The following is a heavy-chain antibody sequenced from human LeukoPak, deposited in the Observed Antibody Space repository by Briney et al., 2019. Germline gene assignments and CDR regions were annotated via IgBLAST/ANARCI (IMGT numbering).Heavy chain of an antibody. Sequence: ASVKVSCKASGYTFTGYYMHWVRQAPGQGLEWMGWINPHTGGTNYAQKFQGRVTMTRDASISTAYLQWISLKASDTAIYYCARAYRSHNSDYYNFDYWGQGTLVTVSS. CDR1: GYTFTGYY. D-gene: IGHD2-21*02. J-gene: IGHJ4*02. V-gene: IGHV1-2*02. CDR3: ARAYRSHNSDYYNFDY. CDR2: INPHTGGT.